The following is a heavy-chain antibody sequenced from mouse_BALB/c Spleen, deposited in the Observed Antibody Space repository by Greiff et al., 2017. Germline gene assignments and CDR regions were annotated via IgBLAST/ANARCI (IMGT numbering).Heavy chain of an antibody. CDR2: IYPGNSDT. D-gene: IGHD1-2*01. CDR1: GYTFTSYW. CDR3: ATATYYYAMDY. J-gene: IGHJ4*01. Sequence: EVQLQQSGTVLARPGASVKMSCKASGYTFTSYWMHWVKQRPGQGLEWIGAIYPGNSDTSYNQKFKGKAKLTAVTSTSTAYLELSSLTNEDSAVYYCATATYYYAMDYWGEGTSVTVSS. V-gene: IGHV1-5*01.